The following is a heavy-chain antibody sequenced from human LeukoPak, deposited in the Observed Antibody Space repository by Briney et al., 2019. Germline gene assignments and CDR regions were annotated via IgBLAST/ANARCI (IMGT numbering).Heavy chain of an antibody. CDR1: GFTFSSYW. Sequence: GRSLRLSCAASGFTFSSYWMHWVRQAPGQGLVWVSRIKTDGSSTDYAASVKGRFTISRDNAKNPMYLQMNSLRAEDTAVYYCARGVSGTGPDIWGLGTMVTVSS. D-gene: IGHD5/OR15-5a*01. J-gene: IGHJ3*02. CDR2: IKTDGSST. CDR3: ARGVSGTGPDI. V-gene: IGHV3-74*01.